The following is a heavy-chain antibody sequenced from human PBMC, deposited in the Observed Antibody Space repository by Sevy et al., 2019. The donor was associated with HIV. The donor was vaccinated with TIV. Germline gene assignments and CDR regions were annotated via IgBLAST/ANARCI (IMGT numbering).Heavy chain of an antibody. V-gene: IGHV3-15*01. Sequence: GGSLRLSCAGSGFTFSNTWMSWVRQAPGKGLEWIGRIKSKTDGGTTDYAAPVKGRFSISRDDSKNTLYLEMNSLKTEDTAVYYSPTQWIWGQGTLVTVSS. CDR1: GFTFSNTW. D-gene: IGHD5-12*01. J-gene: IGHJ4*02. CDR2: IKSKTDGGTT. CDR3: PTQWI.